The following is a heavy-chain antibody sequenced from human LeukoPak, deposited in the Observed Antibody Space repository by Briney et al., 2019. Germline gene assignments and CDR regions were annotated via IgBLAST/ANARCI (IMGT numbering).Heavy chain of an antibody. Sequence: SETLSLTCTVSGGSISSYYWSWIRQPPGKGLEWIGYIYYSGSTNYNPSLKSRVTISVDTSKNQFSLKLSSVTAADTAVYYCAREHIVVVTATSGSGWLDPWGQGTLVTVSS. D-gene: IGHD2-21*02. CDR1: GGSISSYY. V-gene: IGHV4-59*01. J-gene: IGHJ5*02. CDR2: IYYSGST. CDR3: AREHIVVVTATSGSGWLDP.